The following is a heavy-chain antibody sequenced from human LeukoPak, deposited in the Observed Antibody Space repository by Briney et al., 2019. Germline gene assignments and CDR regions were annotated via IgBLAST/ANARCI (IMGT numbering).Heavy chain of an antibody. CDR2: NSGSGTTT. CDR3: AKYTGRRAFDM. D-gene: IGHD7-27*01. V-gene: IGHV3-23*01. J-gene: IGHJ3*02. Sequence: GGSVTLSCAASSLPFKSFGMRCARHARGKALEWVSHNSGSGTTTYYADTVKGRFTISRDKSKNTLYMQMNSPRAEDTAVYYCAKYTGRRAFDMYGQGTRATVSS. CDR1: SLPFKSFG.